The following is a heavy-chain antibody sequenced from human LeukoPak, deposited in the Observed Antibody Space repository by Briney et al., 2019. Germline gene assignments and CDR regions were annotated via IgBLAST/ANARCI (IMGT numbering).Heavy chain of an antibody. CDR1: GGSISSYY. J-gene: IGHJ4*02. CDR3: TTVRSGYADY. V-gene: IGHV4-59*01. CDR2: FFDSGST. D-gene: IGHD5-12*01. Sequence: SETLSLTCTVSGGSISSYYWSWIRQPPGKGLEWIVYFFDSGSTDYNPSLKSRVTISVDRSRNHFSLKLSSVTAADTAMYYCTTVRSGYADYWGQGTLVTVSS.